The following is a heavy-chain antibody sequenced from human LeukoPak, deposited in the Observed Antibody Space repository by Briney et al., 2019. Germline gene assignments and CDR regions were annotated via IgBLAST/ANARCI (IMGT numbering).Heavy chain of an antibody. D-gene: IGHD6-19*01. CDR1: GGTFSSYA. Sequence: SMKVSCKASGGTFSSYAISWVRQAPGQGLEWMGGIIPIFGTANYAQKFQGRVTITADESTSTAYMELSSLRSEDTAVYYCARGPEWLVLDYYYYMDVWGKGTTVTISS. CDR3: ARGPEWLVLDYYYYMDV. V-gene: IGHV1-69*13. J-gene: IGHJ6*03. CDR2: IIPIFGTA.